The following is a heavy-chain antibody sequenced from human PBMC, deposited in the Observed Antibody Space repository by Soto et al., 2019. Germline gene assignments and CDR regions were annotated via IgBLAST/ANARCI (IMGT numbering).Heavy chain of an antibody. V-gene: IGHV4-38-2*01. J-gene: IGHJ4*02. CDR3: AGGDHWRLVDY. CDR1: GFSIQTSYF. Sequence: PSETLSLTCGVSGFSIQTSYFWGWIRQPPGKGLEWIGLISHSGRAISHPSFASRATISLDTTKNLFSLRLRSVTAADTAVYYCAGGDHWRLVDYWGRGNLVTVSS. CDR2: ISHSGRA. D-gene: IGHD3-16*01.